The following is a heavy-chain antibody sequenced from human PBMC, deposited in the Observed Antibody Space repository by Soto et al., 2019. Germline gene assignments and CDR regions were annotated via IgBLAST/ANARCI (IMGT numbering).Heavy chain of an antibody. CDR2: ISSSSSYI. Sequence: PGGSLRLSCAASGVTFSSYSMNWVRQAPGKGLEWVSSISSSSSYIYYADSVKGRFTISRDNAKNSLYLQMNSLRAEDTAVYYCARMGSQRYYYYGMDVWGQGTTVTVSS. J-gene: IGHJ6*02. CDR3: ARMGSQRYYYYGMDV. CDR1: GVTFSSYS. V-gene: IGHV3-21*01. D-gene: IGHD6-25*01.